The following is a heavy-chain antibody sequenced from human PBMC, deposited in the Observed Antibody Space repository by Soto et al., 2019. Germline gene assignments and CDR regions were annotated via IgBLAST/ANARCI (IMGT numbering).Heavy chain of an antibody. J-gene: IGHJ4*02. Sequence: EVQLVESGGGLVQPGGSLRLSCAASGFTFSSYEMNWVRQAPGKGLEWVSYISSSGSTIYYADSVKGRFTISRDNAKNSLYLQMNSLGAEDTAVYYCARHAYCGGDCYWYFDYWGQGTLVTVSS. CDR1: GFTFSSYE. D-gene: IGHD2-21*02. CDR2: ISSSGSTI. V-gene: IGHV3-48*03. CDR3: ARHAYCGGDCYWYFDY.